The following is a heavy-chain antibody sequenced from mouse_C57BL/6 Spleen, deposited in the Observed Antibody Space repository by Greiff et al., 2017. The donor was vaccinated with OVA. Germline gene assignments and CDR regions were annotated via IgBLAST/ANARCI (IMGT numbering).Heavy chain of an antibody. CDR1: GYTFTSYW. CDR3: ARGARFAY. V-gene: IGHV1-50*01. Sequence: VQLQQPGAELVKPGASVKLSCKASGYTFTSYWMQWVKQRPGQGLEWIGEIDPSDSYTNYNQKFKGKATLTVDTSSSTAYMQLSSLTSEDSAVYYCARGARFAYWGQGTLVTVSA. CDR2: IDPSDSYT. J-gene: IGHJ3*01.